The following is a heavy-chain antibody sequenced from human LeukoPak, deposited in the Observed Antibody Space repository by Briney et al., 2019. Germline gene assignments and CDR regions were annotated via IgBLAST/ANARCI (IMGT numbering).Heavy chain of an antibody. J-gene: IGHJ4*02. CDR3: ARDFGDYLVDY. CDR2: INPSGGST. CDR1: GFTFTSYY. D-gene: IGHD4-17*01. Sequence: ASVKVSCKASGFTFTSYYMHWVRQAPGQGLEWMGIINPSGGSTSYAQKFQGRVTMTRDTSTSTVYMELSSLRSEDTAVYYCARDFGDYLVDYWGQGTLVTVSS. V-gene: IGHV1-46*01.